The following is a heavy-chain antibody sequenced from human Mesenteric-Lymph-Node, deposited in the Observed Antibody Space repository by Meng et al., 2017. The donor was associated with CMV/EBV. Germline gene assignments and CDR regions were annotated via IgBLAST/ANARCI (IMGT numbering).Heavy chain of an antibody. V-gene: IGHV3-64*02. D-gene: IGHD6-13*01. CDR1: GFTFSSYA. J-gene: IGHJ4*02. CDR3: AREAGAIDY. CDR2: ISTNGDST. Sequence: GESLKISCAASGFTFSSYAMSWVRQAPGRGLEYVSAISTNGDSTYYAESVKGRFTISRDNSKNTLYLQMGSLRAEDMAVYYCAREAGAIDYWGQGTLVTVSS.